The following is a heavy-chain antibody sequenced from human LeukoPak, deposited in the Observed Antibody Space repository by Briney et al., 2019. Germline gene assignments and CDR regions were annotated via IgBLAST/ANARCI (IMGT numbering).Heavy chain of an antibody. CDR3: ARERRPKYGSGSYPVDY. CDR1: GYTFTSYG. Sequence: ASVKVSCKASGYTFTSYGISWVRQAPGQGLEWMGWISAYNGNTNYAQKLQGRVTMTTDTSTSTAYMELRSLRSDDTAVYYCARERRPKYGSGSYPVDYWGQGTLVTVSS. D-gene: IGHD3-10*01. V-gene: IGHV1-18*01. J-gene: IGHJ4*02. CDR2: ISAYNGNT.